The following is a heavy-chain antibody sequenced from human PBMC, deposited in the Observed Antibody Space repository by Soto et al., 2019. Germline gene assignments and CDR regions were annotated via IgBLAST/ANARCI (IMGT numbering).Heavy chain of an antibody. CDR3: ARDLWDIVQTVYARGEHY. V-gene: IGHV1-18*01. CDR1: GYTFTSYG. D-gene: IGHD2-8*01. J-gene: IGHJ4*02. CDR2: ISADNGNT. Sequence: ASVKVSCKASGYTFTSYGISWGRQAPGQGLEGMGWISADNGNTNYAQKLQGRGTMTTDTSTSTAYMEVRSLRSEDTAVDYCARDLWDIVQTVYARGEHYWGQGTRVTDSS.